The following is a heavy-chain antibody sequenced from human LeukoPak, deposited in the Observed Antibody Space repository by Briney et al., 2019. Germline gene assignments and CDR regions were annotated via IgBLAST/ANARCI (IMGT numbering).Heavy chain of an antibody. D-gene: IGHD1-14*01. CDR1: GFTFSSYG. CDR2: ISGSGGST. J-gene: IGHJ4*02. Sequence: GGSLRLSCAASGFTFSSYGMSWVRQAPGKGLEWVSTISGSGGSTYYPDSVKGRFTISRDNSKNTLYLQMNSLRAEDTAVYYCAQREQLPGPFDYWGQGTLVTVTS. CDR3: AQREQLPGPFDY. V-gene: IGHV3-23*01.